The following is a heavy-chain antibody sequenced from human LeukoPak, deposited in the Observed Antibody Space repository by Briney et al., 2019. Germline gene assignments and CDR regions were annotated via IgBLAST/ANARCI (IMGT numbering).Heavy chain of an antibody. J-gene: IGHJ6*02. V-gene: IGHV3-48*03. D-gene: IGHD6-13*01. Sequence: GGSLRLSCAASEFTFSSYEMNWVSQAPGKGLEWVSYISSSGSTIYYADSVKGRFTISRDNAKNSLYLQMNSLRAEDTAVYYCARDSGYSSSWYGYYYGMDVWGQGTTVTVSS. CDR1: EFTFSSYE. CDR2: ISSSGSTI. CDR3: ARDSGYSSSWYGYYYGMDV.